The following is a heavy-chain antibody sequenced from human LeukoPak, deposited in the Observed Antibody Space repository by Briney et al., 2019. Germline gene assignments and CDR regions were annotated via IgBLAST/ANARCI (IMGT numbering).Heavy chain of an antibody. CDR3: ARAWGTAGYDSSGYYSFHWFDP. CDR1: GGSFSGYY. V-gene: IGHV4-34*01. J-gene: IGHJ5*02. D-gene: IGHD3-22*01. CDR2: INHSGST. Sequence: KPSETLSLTCAVYGGSFSGYYWSWIRQPPGKGLEWIGEINHSGSTNYNPSLKSRVTISVDTSKNQLSLKLSSVTAAETAVYYCARAWGTAGYDSSGYYSFHWFDPWGQGTLVTVSS.